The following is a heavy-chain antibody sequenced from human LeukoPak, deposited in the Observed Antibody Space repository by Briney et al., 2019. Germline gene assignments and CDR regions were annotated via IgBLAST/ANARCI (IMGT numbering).Heavy chain of an antibody. D-gene: IGHD6-13*01. CDR3: ARETCRISSSCPGWFDP. CDR2: ISYDGSNK. CDR1: GFTFSSYA. V-gene: IGHV3-30-3*01. Sequence: PGGSLRLSCAASGFTFSSYAMHWVRQALGKGLEWVAVISYDGSNKYYADSVKGRFTISRDNSKNTLYLQMNSLRAEDTAVYYCARETCRISSSCPGWFDPWGQGTLVTVSS. J-gene: IGHJ5*02.